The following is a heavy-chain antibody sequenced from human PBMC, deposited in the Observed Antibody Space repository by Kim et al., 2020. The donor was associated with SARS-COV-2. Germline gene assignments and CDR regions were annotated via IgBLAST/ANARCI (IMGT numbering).Heavy chain of an antibody. D-gene: IGHD1-26*01. CDR3: ARVSPVNIAGATVWFDP. CDR2: IYHSGST. CDR1: GGSISSSNW. J-gene: IGHJ5*02. V-gene: IGHV4-4*02. Sequence: SETLSLTCAVSGGSISSSNWWSWVRQPPGKGLEWIGEIYHSGSTNYNPSLKSRVTISVDKSKNQFSLKLSSVTAADTAVYYCARVSPVNIAGATVWFDPWGQGTLVTVSS.